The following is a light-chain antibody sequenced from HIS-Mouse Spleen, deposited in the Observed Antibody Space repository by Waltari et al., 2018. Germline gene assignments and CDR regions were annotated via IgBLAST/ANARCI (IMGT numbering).Light chain of an antibody. Sequence: EIVMTQSPATLSVSPGERATPHCRASQGVSSNLARYQQKPGQAPRLLTYGASTRATGIPARFSGSGSGREFTLTISSMQSEDFAVYYCQQYNNWPRTFGQGTKVEIK. CDR2: GAS. CDR1: QGVSSN. V-gene: IGKV3-15*01. CDR3: QQYNNWPRT. J-gene: IGKJ1*01.